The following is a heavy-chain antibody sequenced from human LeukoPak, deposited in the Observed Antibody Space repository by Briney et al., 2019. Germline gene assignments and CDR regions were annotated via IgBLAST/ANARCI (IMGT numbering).Heavy chain of an antibody. D-gene: IGHD3-10*01. CDR2: ISGSGGST. CDR1: GFTFSSYA. Sequence: GGSLRLSCAASGFTFSSYAMSWVRQAPGKGLEWVSAISGSGGSTYYADSVKGRFTISRDNSKNTLYLQLNSLRAEDTAVYYCAKDEVIGSYYGSDPFDYWGQGTLVTVSS. J-gene: IGHJ4*02. V-gene: IGHV3-23*01. CDR3: AKDEVIGSYYGSDPFDY.